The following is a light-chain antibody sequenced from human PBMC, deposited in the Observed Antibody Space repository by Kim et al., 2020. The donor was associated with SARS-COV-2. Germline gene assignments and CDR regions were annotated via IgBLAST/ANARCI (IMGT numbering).Light chain of an antibody. CDR2: DAS. J-gene: IGKJ4*01. CDR3: QQRSDWPPT. CDR1: QTVSTY. Sequence: LSPGERATLSCRASQTVSTYLAWYQQKPGQAPRLLIYDASSMAAGIPTRFSGSGSGTDFTLTISGLEPEDFAIYYCQQRSDWPPTFGGGTKVDIK. V-gene: IGKV3-11*01.